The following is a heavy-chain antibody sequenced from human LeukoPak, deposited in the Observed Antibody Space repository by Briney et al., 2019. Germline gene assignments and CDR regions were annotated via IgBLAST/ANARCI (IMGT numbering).Heavy chain of an antibody. D-gene: IGHD3-22*01. CDR1: GFSFATRGVG. J-gene: IGHJ3*02. V-gene: IGHV2-5*01. Sequence: SGPTLVKPTQTSRLTSSFSGFSFATRGVGGGWIRQPPKKALECLALIYWNDDKRYSPSLKTRVTITKDTSKNQVVLTVTNMAPVDTATYYCAHIGYYYDSSGSYPTAFDIWGQGTMVTVSS. CDR2: IYWNDDK. CDR3: AHIGYYYDSSGSYPTAFDI.